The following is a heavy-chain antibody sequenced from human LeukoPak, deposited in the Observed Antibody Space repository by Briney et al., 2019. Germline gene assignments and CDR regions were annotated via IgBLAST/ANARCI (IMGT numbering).Heavy chain of an antibody. Sequence: GGSLRLSCAASGFTFSTYAMTWVRQAPGKGLVWVSRINSDGSSTSYADSVKGRFTISRDNAKNTLYLQMNSLRAEDTAVYYCLRQYSSGWYGHWFDPWGQGTLVTVSS. CDR2: INSDGSST. J-gene: IGHJ5*02. CDR3: LRQYSSGWYGHWFDP. V-gene: IGHV3-74*01. D-gene: IGHD6-19*01. CDR1: GFTFSTYA.